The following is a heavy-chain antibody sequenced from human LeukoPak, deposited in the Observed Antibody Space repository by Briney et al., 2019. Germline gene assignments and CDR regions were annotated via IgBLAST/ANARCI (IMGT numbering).Heavy chain of an antibody. V-gene: IGHV3-30-3*01. Sequence: GGSLRLSCAASGFTFSSYAMHWVRQAPGKGLEWVAVISYDGSNKYYADSVKGRFTISRDNSKNTLYLQMNSLRAEDTAVYYCAKPYYDILTGLRPFDPWGQGTLVTVSS. CDR2: ISYDGSNK. J-gene: IGHJ5*02. CDR1: GFTFSSYA. CDR3: AKPYYDILTGLRPFDP. D-gene: IGHD3-9*01.